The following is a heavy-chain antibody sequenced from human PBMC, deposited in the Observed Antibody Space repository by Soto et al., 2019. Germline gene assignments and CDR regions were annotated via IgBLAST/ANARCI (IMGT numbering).Heavy chain of an antibody. CDR3: AKWHTYNYDSLAFSGFDC. V-gene: IGHV3-23*01. CDR1: GFTFSSXA. CDR2: IIVGDGSP. D-gene: IGHD3-16*01. Sequence: LXXSCAASGFTFSSXALTWVRQSPGKVLECVSAIIVGDGSPSYADSVKGRFTISRDNSKNTPYLHMNSLRADDTAAYYCAKWHTYNYDSLAFSGFDCWGQGTQVTVSS. J-gene: IGHJ4*02.